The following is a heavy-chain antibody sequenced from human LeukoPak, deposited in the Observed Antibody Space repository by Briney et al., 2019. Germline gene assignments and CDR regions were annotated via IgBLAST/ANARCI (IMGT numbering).Heavy chain of an antibody. Sequence: ASVKVSCKASGYTFTHYIINWVRQAPGQGLEWMGWISAYSGNTNYAQHLQDRVTMTTDTSTSTAYMELRSLRSDDTAVYYCTRDSYVRADEENNYNWFDPWGQGTLVTVSS. CDR3: TRDSYVRADEENNYNWFDP. V-gene: IGHV1-18*01. CDR2: ISAYSGNT. J-gene: IGHJ5*02. D-gene: IGHD3-10*02. CDR1: GYTFTHYI.